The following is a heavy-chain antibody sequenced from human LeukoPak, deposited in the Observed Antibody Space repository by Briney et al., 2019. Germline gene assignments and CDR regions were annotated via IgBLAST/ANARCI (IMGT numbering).Heavy chain of an antibody. CDR2: IYDGGST. V-gene: IGHV3-53*04. CDR1: GFTVSSNY. J-gene: IGHJ6*02. D-gene: IGHD3-22*01. CDR3: AATYYYDSSGYWDYYYGMDV. Sequence: GGSLRLSCAASGFTVSSNYMSWVRQAPGKGLEWVSVIYDGGSTYYADSVKGRFTISRHNSKNTLYLQMNSLRAEDTAVYYCAATYYYDSSGYWDYYYGMDVWGQGTTVTVSS.